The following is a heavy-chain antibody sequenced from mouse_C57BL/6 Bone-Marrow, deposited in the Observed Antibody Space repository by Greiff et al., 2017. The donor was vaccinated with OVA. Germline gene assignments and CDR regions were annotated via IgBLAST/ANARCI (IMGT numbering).Heavy chain of an antibody. CDR3: ARPYYGSSYGFAY. CDR2: IYPGSGST. J-gene: IGHJ3*01. Sequence: QVHVKQPGAELVKPGASVKMSCKASGYTFTSYWITWVKQRPGQGLEWIGDIYPGSGSTNYNEKFKSKATLTVDTSSSTAYMQLSSLTSEDSAVYYCARPYYGSSYGFAYWGQGTLVTVSA. D-gene: IGHD1-1*01. V-gene: IGHV1-55*01. CDR1: GYTFTSYW.